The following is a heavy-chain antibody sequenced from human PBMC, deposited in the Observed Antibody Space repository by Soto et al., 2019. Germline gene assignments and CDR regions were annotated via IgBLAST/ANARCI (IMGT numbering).Heavy chain of an antibody. Sequence: GGSLRLSCAASGFTFSSYGMHWVRQAPGKGLEWVAVISYDGSNKYYADSVKGRFTISRDNSKNTLYLQMNSRRAEDTAVYYCAKVEQQLVDYYYYYMDVWGKGTTVTVSS. D-gene: IGHD6-13*01. CDR2: ISYDGSNK. CDR3: AKVEQQLVDYYYYYMDV. CDR1: GFTFSSYG. J-gene: IGHJ6*03. V-gene: IGHV3-30*18.